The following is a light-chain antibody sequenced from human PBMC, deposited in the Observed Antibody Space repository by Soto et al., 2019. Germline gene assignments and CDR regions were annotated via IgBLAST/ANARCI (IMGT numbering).Light chain of an antibody. J-gene: IGKJ2*01. CDR1: HSVSSSY. CDR3: QHYGSSPPYT. V-gene: IGKV3-20*01. Sequence: EIVLTQSPGTLSLSPGERATLSCRASHSVSSSYLAWYQQKCGQAPRLLIYGASSRATGIPDRFSGSGSGTEFTLTISRLEPEDFAVYYCQHYGSSPPYTFGQGTKLEIK. CDR2: GAS.